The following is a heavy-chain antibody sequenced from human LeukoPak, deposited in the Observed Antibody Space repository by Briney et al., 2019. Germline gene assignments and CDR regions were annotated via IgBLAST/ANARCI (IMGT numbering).Heavy chain of an antibody. CDR3: ARRTNSYGYLVDY. CDR1: GFTFSDYY. CDR2: ITSTSSYT. J-gene: IGHJ4*02. D-gene: IGHD5-18*01. V-gene: IGHV3-11*06. Sequence: GGSLRLSCAASGFTFSDYYMIWIRQAPGKGLEWVSYITSTSSYTNYADPVKGRFTISRDNAKNSLYLQMNSLVAEDTAVYYCARRTNSYGYLVDYWGRGTLVTVSS.